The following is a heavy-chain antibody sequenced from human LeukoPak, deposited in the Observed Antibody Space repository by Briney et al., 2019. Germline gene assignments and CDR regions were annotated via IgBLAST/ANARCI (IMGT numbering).Heavy chain of an antibody. CDR3: AKGYYGNYVAVDY. D-gene: IGHD4-11*01. CDR1: GFTFSSYA. J-gene: IGHJ4*02. V-gene: IGHV3-23*01. Sequence: PGGSLRLSCAASGFTFSSYAMIWVRQAPGKGLDWVSSISDNGDDTYYADSVKGRFTISRDKSTNTLYLQMNSLRADGTAVYYCAKGYYGNYVAVDYWGQGTLVTVSS. CDR2: ISDNGDDT.